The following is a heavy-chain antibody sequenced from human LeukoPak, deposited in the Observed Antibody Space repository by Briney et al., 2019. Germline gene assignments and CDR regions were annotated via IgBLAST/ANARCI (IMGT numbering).Heavy chain of an antibody. J-gene: IGHJ5*02. CDR2: INPNSGGT. D-gene: IGHD3-9*01. CDR1: GYTFTGYY. CDR3: ARGNVLRYFDWLPTPWFDP. Sequence: ASVKVSCKASGYTFTGYYMHWVRQAPGQGLEWMGWINPNSGGTNYAQKFQGRVTMTRDTSISTAYMELSSLRSEDTAVYYCARGNVLRYFDWLPTPWFDPWGQGTLVTVSS. V-gene: IGHV1-2*02.